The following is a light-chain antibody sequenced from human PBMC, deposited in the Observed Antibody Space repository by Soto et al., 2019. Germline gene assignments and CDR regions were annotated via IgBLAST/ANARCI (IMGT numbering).Light chain of an antibody. J-gene: IGKJ4*01. CDR2: DAS. V-gene: IGKV3-11*01. CDR3: QQHSDSPLT. Sequence: EIVLIQSPATLSLSPGERATLSCRASQSVSSNLAWYQQNPGQAPRLLIFDASKRATGIPVSFSGSGSGTDFPLTISSLEPEDFTVYYCQQHSDSPLTFGGGTRVEIK. CDR1: QSVSSN.